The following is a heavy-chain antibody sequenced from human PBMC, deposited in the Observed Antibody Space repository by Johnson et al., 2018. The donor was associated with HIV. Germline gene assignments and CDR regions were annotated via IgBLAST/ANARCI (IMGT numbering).Heavy chain of an antibody. CDR3: ARQPDNFWSSDAFDI. Sequence: QVQLVESGGGSVKPGGSLRLSCAASGFTFSDYYMSWIRQAPGKGLEWVSYISSRRSPIYYADSVVKGRFTISRDNAKNSVFLQMNSLRVDDTAIYYCARQPDNFWSSDAFDIWGQGTMVTVSS. CDR1: GFTFSDYY. D-gene: IGHD3-3*01. J-gene: IGHJ3*02. V-gene: IGHV3-11*04. CDR2: ISSRRSPI.